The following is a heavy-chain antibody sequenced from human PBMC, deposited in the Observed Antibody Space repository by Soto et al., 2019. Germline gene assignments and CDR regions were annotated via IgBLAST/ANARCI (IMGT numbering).Heavy chain of an antibody. D-gene: IGHD3-3*01. Sequence: GGPLRLSCAASGFTFSSYEMNWVRQAPGKGLEWVSYISSSGSTIYYADSVKGRFTISRDNAKNSLYLQMNSLRAEDTAVYYCARATEVRFLEWYPASRDYGMDVWGQGTTVTVSS. V-gene: IGHV3-48*03. J-gene: IGHJ6*02. CDR3: ARATEVRFLEWYPASRDYGMDV. CDR1: GFTFSSYE. CDR2: ISSSGSTI.